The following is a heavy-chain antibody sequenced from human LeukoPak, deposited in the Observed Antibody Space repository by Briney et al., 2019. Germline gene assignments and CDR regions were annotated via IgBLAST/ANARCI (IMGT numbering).Heavy chain of an antibody. J-gene: IGHJ4*02. D-gene: IGHD1-26*01. CDR1: GFTFSSYS. V-gene: IGHV3-48*02. CDR3: AKDLGRYRNNFFDY. CDR2: ISSSSSTI. Sequence: GGSLRLSCAASGFTFSSYSMNWVPQAPGKGLEWVSYISSSSSTIYYADSVKGRFTISRDNAKNSLYLQMNSLRDEDTAVYYCAKDLGRYRNNFFDYWGQGNLVTVSS.